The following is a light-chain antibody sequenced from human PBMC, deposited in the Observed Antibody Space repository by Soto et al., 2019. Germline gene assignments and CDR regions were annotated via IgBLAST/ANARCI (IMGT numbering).Light chain of an antibody. CDR1: SSDVGSYNR. CDR3: NSYTGSSTYV. CDR2: EVS. Sequence: QSVLTQPPSVSGSPGQSVAISCTGTSSDVGSYNRVSWYQQPPGAAPKLMIYEVSNRPSGVPDRFSGSNSGNTASLTISGLHAEDEADYYCNSYTGSSTYVFGTGTKVTVL. V-gene: IGLV2-18*02. J-gene: IGLJ1*01.